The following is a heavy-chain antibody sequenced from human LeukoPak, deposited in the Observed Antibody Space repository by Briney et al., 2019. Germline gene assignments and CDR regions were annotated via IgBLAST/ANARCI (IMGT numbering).Heavy chain of an antibody. Sequence: GGSLRLSCAASGFTFSSYWMHWVRQAPGKGLVWVSRIISDGSSASYADSVKGRFTISRDNAKNTLYLQINSLRAEDTAVYYCARDRTSTVWYFDLWGRGTQVTVSS. CDR3: ARDRTSTVWYFDL. CDR2: IISDGSSA. J-gene: IGHJ2*01. CDR1: GFTFSSYW. V-gene: IGHV3-74*01. D-gene: IGHD4-17*01.